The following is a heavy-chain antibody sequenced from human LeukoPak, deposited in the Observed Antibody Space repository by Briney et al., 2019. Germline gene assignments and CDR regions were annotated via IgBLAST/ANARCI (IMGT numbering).Heavy chain of an antibody. V-gene: IGHV3-7*01. Sequence: PGGSLRLSCAASGFTFSSYWMSWVRQAPGKGLEWVANIKQDGSEKYYVDSVKGRFTISRDNAKNSLYLQMSSLRAEDTAVYYCARAPSGWTYYYYGMDVWGQGTTVTVSS. D-gene: IGHD6-19*01. CDR3: ARAPSGWTYYYYGMDV. CDR1: GFTFSSYW. CDR2: IKQDGSEK. J-gene: IGHJ6*02.